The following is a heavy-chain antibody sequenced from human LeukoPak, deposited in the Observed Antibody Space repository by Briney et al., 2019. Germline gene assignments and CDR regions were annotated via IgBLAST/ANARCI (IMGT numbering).Heavy chain of an antibody. CDR1: GFTFSNYG. V-gene: IGHV3-30*02. CDR2: IWYDGSNK. CDR3: AKDRYSSGWYSDFDY. D-gene: IGHD6-19*01. Sequence: GGSLRLSCAASGFTFSNYGMHWVRQAPGKGLGWVAAIWYDGSNKYYGDSVKGRFTISRDNSKNTLYLQMNSLRAEDTAVYYCAKDRYSSGWYSDFDYWGQGTLVTVSS. J-gene: IGHJ4*02.